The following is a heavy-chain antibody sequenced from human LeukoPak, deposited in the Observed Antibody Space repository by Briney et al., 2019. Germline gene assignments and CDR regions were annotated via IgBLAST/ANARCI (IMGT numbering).Heavy chain of an antibody. D-gene: IGHD3-22*01. J-gene: IGHJ4*02. CDR2: IYSGGST. Sequence: GGSLRLSCAASGFTVSSNYMSWVRQAPGKGLEWVSVIYSGGSTYYADSVKGRFTISRDNSKNTLCLQMNSLRAEDTAVYYCARGVDYYDSSGYYYWGQGTLVTVSS. V-gene: IGHV3-66*01. CDR3: ARGVDYYDSSGYYY. CDR1: GFTVSSNY.